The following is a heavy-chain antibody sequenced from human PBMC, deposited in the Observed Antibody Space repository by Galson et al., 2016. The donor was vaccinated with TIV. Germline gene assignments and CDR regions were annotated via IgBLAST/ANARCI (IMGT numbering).Heavy chain of an antibody. CDR3: ATLSSGWPNYFVN. CDR1: GYRFSDYW. CDR2: IYPGATDT. D-gene: IGHD6-19*01. Sequence: QSGAEVKKPGESLKISCRGSGYRFSDYWIGWVRQTPEEGLEWMEVIYPGATDTKYSPSFQGKVTISADKAINPAYLQWNRLKASDTAIYFCATLSSGWPNYFVNWGQGTQVIVSS. V-gene: IGHV5-51*01. J-gene: IGHJ4*02.